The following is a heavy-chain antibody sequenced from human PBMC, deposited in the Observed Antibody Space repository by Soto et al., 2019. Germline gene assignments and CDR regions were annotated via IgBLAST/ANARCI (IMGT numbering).Heavy chain of an antibody. CDR2: MYPGDSDT. V-gene: IGHV5-51*01. Sequence: PGDSLKISCKGSGYSFTSYLIAWVRQMHGKGLEWMGIMYPGDSDTRYSPSFQGQVTISADKSISTASRQWSSLKASDTAMYYCATLPYSDSSGSRYYYYGMDVWGQGTTVTVSS. D-gene: IGHD3-22*01. CDR3: ATLPYSDSSGSRYYYYGMDV. CDR1: GYSFTSYL. J-gene: IGHJ6*02.